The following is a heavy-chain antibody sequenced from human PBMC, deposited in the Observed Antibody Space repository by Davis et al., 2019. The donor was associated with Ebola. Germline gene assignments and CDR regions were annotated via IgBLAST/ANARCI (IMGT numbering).Heavy chain of an antibody. D-gene: IGHD3-16*01. CDR3: AKGGIWDY. V-gene: IGHV3-21*01. Sequence: GGSLRLSCAASGFTFSSNSMNWVRQAPGKGLEWVSFISSSSNYIYYADSVKGRFTVSRDNAKNSLYLQMNSLRAEDTAVYYCAKGGIWDYWGQGTLVTVTS. CDR2: ISSSSNYI. J-gene: IGHJ4*02. CDR1: GFTFSSNS.